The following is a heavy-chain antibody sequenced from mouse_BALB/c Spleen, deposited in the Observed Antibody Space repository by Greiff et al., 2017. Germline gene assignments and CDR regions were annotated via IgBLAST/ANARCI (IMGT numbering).Heavy chain of an antibody. CDR3: ARDNYRYDGWFAY. CDR1: GFSLTSYG. D-gene: IGHD2-14*01. CDR2: IWAGGST. Sequence: VQLQQSGPGLVAPSQSLSITCTVSGFSLTSYGVHWVRQPPGKGLEWLGVIWAGGSTNYNSALMSRLSISKDNSKSQVFLKMNSLQTDDTAMYYCARDNYRYDGWFAYWGQGTLVTVSA. J-gene: IGHJ3*01. V-gene: IGHV2-9*02.